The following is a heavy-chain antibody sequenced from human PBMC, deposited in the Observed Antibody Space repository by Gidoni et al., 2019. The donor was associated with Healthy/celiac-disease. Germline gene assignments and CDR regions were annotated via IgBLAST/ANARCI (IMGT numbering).Heavy chain of an antibody. CDR2: IYYSGST. CDR3: ARSPQDYDVDTAMVEPPSVYWYFDL. V-gene: IGHV4-31*03. CDR1: GGSISSGGYY. D-gene: IGHD5-18*01. J-gene: IGHJ2*01. Sequence: QVQLQESGPGLVKPSQPLSLTCTVSGGSISSGGYYWSWIRPHPGKGLEWIGYIYYSGSTYYNPSLKSRVTISVDTSKNQFSLKLSSVTAADTAVYYCARSPQDYDVDTAMVEPPSVYWYFDLWGRGTLVTVSS.